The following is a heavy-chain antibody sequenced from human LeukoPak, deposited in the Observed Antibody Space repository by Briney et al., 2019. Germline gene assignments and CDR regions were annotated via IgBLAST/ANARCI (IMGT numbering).Heavy chain of an antibody. CDR1: GFTFSSYA. CDR2: ISSNGGST. Sequence: PGGSLRLSCAASGFTFSSYAMHWGRQAPGKGLEYVSAISSNGGSTYYANSVKGRFTISRDNSKNTLYLQMGSLRAEDMAVYYCARGRVVVVGAPSEYWGQGTLVNVSS. J-gene: IGHJ4*02. D-gene: IGHD2-21*01. V-gene: IGHV3-64*01. CDR3: ARGRVVVVGAPSEY.